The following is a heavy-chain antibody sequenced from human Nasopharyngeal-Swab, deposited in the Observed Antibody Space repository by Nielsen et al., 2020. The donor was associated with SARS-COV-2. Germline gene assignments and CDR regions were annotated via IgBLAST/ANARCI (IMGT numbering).Heavy chain of an antibody. CDR2: ISGSGGST. CDR1: GFTFSSYA. J-gene: IGHJ6*02. D-gene: IGHD3-10*01. CDR3: AIDPSGFGEFDYYYGMDV. Sequence: GGSLRLSCAASGFTFSSYAMSWVRQAPGKGLEWVSAISGSGGSTYYADSVKGRFTISRDNSKNTLYLQMNSLRAEDTAVYYCAIDPSGFGEFDYYYGMDVWGQGTTVTVSS. V-gene: IGHV3-23*01.